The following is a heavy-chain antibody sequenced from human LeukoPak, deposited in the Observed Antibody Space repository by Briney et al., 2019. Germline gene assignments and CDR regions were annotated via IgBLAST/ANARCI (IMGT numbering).Heavy chain of an antibody. J-gene: IGHJ4*02. V-gene: IGHV3-23*01. Sequence: GGSLRLSCAASGFTFSSYGMHWVRQAPGRGLEWVSSISPAGGTTYYADSVKGRFTISRDNSKNTLYLQMNSLRAEDTAVYYCAKEKTLEIHGSDYWGQGTLVTVSS. D-gene: IGHD5-24*01. CDR3: AKEKTLEIHGSDY. CDR1: GFTFSSYG. CDR2: ISPAGGTT.